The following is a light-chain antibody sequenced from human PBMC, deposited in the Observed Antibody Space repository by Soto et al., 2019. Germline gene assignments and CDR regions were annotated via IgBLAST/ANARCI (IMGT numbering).Light chain of an antibody. J-gene: IGKJ1*01. CDR2: KAS. Sequence: DIQMTQSPSTLSASVGDRVTITCRASQSISSWLAWYQQKPGKAPKVLLYKASTLESGVPSRFSSSGSGTEFPLTINSLRPDDFATYYCQQYKSYFRTFGQGTKVEIK. CDR3: QQYKSYFRT. V-gene: IGKV1-5*03. CDR1: QSISSW.